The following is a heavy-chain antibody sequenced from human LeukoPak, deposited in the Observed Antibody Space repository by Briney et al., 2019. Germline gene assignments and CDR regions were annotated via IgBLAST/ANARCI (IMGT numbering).Heavy chain of an antibody. V-gene: IGHV4-34*01. CDR1: GGSFSGYY. CDR3: ARHRRIAVAGKFDP. CDR2: INHSGST. J-gene: IGHJ5*02. Sequence: PSETLSLTCAVYGGSFSGYYWSWIRQPPGKGLEWIGEINHSGSTNYNPSLKSRVTISVDTSKNQFSLKLSSVTAADTAVYYCARHRRIAVAGKFDPWGQGTLVTVSS. D-gene: IGHD6-19*01.